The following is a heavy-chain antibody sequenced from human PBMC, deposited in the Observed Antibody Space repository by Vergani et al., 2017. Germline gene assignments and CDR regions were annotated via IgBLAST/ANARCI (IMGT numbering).Heavy chain of an antibody. CDR3: ARAAIRFLEWLFDY. CDR2: IIPIFGTA. Sequence: QVQLVQSGAEVKKPGSPVQVSCKASGGTFSSYAISWVRPAPGQGLEWMGGIIPIFGTANYAQKFQGRVTITADESTSTAYMELSSLRSEDTAVYYCARAAIRFLEWLFDYWGQGTLGTVSS. J-gene: IGHJ4*02. CDR1: GGTFSSYA. D-gene: IGHD3-3*01. V-gene: IGHV1-69*01.